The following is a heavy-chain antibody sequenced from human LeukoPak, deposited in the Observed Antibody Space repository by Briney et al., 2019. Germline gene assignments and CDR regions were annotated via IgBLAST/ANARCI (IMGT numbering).Heavy chain of an antibody. D-gene: IGHD3-10*01. CDR3: ARDLDYGSGSFDY. Sequence: ASVKVSCKASGYTFTRYGMSWVRQAPGQGLEWMGWISACNGNTKYAQKLQGRVTMTTDTSTSTAHMELRSLRSDDTAVYYCARDLDYGSGSFDYWGQGTLVTVSS. V-gene: IGHV1-18*01. CDR1: GYTFTRYG. CDR2: ISACNGNT. J-gene: IGHJ4*02.